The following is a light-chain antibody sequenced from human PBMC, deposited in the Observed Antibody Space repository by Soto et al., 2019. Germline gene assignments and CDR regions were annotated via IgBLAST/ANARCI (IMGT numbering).Light chain of an antibody. V-gene: IGLV2-14*01. CDR3: SSYTSSDTLVV. CDR2: EVT. Sequence: QSALTQPASVSGSPGQSITVSCTGTTGDGGGYNYVSWYQQHPGKAPKLIIYEVTNRPSGVSNRFSASKSGNTASLTISGLQADDEADYYCSSYTSSDTLVVFGTGTKLTVL. CDR1: TGDGGGYNY. J-gene: IGLJ1*01.